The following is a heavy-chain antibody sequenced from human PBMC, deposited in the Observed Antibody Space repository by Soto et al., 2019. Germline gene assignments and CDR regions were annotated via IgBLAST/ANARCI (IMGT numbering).Heavy chain of an antibody. Sequence: QITLKESGPTLVKPTQTLTLTCTFSGFSLSSTRMAVGWIRKPPGKPLEWLALIYWDDDRRYSPFLKSRLTITKDTSKNPVVLTMSNMDPVDTARYYCAHIVVAGLGYYFDYWGQGTLVTVSS. CDR2: IYWDDDR. V-gene: IGHV2-5*02. D-gene: IGHD6-19*01. J-gene: IGHJ4*02. CDR3: AHIVVAGLGYYFDY. CDR1: GFSLSSTRMA.